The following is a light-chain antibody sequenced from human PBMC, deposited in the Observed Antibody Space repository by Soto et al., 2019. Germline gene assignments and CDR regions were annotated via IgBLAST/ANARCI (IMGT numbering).Light chain of an antibody. V-gene: IGKV3-11*01. CDR2: DAS. Sequence: EIVLTQSPATLSLSPGERATLSCRASQTISSYLLWYQQKPGQAPRLLIYDASNRATGIPARFSGSGSGTDFTLTISSLEPEDFAVYYCQQRSNWPPLTFGGGTKVDIK. CDR1: QTISSY. CDR3: QQRSNWPPLT. J-gene: IGKJ4*01.